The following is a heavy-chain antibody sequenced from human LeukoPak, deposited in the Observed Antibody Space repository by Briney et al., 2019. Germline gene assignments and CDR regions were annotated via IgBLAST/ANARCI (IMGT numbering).Heavy chain of an antibody. Sequence: SETLSLTCTVSGGSISSYYWSWIRQPPGKGLEWIGYIYYTGSTKYNASLKSRVTISVDTSKNQFSLKLSSVTAADTAVYYCARDPYDSSGYWDYWGQGTLVTVSS. V-gene: IGHV4-59*12. CDR1: GGSISSYY. J-gene: IGHJ4*02. CDR2: IYYTGST. D-gene: IGHD3-22*01. CDR3: ARDPYDSSGYWDY.